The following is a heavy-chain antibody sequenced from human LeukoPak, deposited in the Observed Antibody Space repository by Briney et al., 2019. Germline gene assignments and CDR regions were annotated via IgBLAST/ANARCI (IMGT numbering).Heavy chain of an antibody. CDR3: AREAVAGDFDY. Sequence: GGSLRLSCAASGFTFSSYAMNWVRQAPGKGQEWVSDISSTGSTISYADSVKVRFTISRDNAKNSLYLQMNSLRAEDTAVYYCAREAVAGDFDYWGQGTLVTVSS. CDR1: GFTFSSYA. J-gene: IGHJ4*02. CDR2: ISSTGSTI. V-gene: IGHV3-48*03. D-gene: IGHD6-19*01.